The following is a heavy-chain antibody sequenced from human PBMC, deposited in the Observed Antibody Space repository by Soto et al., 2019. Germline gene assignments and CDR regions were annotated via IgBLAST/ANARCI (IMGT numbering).Heavy chain of an antibody. CDR1: GGSFSGYY. J-gene: IGHJ6*02. V-gene: IGHV4-34*01. CDR3: ASLRVYYYGMDV. CDR2: INHSGST. Sequence: QVQLQQWGAGLLKPSETLSLTCAVYGGSFSGYYWSWIRQPPGKGLEWIGEINHSGSTNYNPSLKSRVTISVDTSKNQFSLKLSSVTAADTAVYYCASLRVYYYGMDVWGQGTTVTVSS.